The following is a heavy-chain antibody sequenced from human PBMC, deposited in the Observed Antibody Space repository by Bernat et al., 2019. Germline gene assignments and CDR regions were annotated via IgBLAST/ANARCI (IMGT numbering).Heavy chain of an antibody. Sequence: QITLKESGPTLVKPTQTLTLTCTFSGFSLSTSGVGVGWIRQPPGKALEWLALIYWDDDKRYSPSLKSRLTITKDTSKNQVVLTMTNMDPVDTATYYYAHKEGTAVTPTVFDYWGQGTLVTVSS. J-gene: IGHJ4*02. CDR2: IYWDDDK. V-gene: IGHV2-5*02. CDR1: GFSLSTSGVG. CDR3: AHKEGTAVTPTVFDY. D-gene: IGHD4-17*01.